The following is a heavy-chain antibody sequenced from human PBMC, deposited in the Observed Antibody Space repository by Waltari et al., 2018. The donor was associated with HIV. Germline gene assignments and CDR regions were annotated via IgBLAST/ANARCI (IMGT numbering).Heavy chain of an antibody. CDR3: TRLGGSNEVDY. CDR2: INTDGSST. Sequence: EVQLVESGGGLVQPGGSLRLPCAASAFPFSSYYMHWVRQAPGKGLVWVSRINTDGSSTSYADPVKGRFTISRDNAKNTLYLQMSSLRAEDTAVYYCTRLGGSNEVDYWGQGTLVTVSS. J-gene: IGHJ4*02. CDR1: AFPFSSYY. D-gene: IGHD5-12*01. V-gene: IGHV3-74*01.